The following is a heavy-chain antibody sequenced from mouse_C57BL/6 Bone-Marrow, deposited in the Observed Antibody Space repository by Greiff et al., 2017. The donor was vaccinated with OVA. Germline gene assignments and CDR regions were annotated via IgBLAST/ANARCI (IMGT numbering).Heavy chain of an antibody. V-gene: IGHV5-6*02. CDR2: ISSGGSYT. Sequence: DVKLVESGGDLVKPGGSLKLSCAASGFTFSSYGMSWVRQTPDKRLEWVATISSGGSYTYYPDSVKGRFTISRDNAKNTLYLQMSSLKSEDTAMYYCARITTDYFDYWGQGTTLTVSS. CDR1: GFTFSSYG. J-gene: IGHJ2*01. CDR3: ARITTDYFDY. D-gene: IGHD2-4*01.